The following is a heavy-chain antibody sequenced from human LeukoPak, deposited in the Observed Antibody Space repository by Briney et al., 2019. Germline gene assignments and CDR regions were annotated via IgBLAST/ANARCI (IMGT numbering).Heavy chain of an antibody. Sequence: PGGSLRLSCAASGFTLSDYYMSWIRQAPGKGLEWVSYISSSGSTIYYADSVKGRFTISRDNAKNSLYLQMNSLRAEDTAVYYCAGYCSGGSCYYYYMDVWGKGTTVTVSS. CDR1: GFTLSDYY. CDR2: ISSSGSTI. J-gene: IGHJ6*03. V-gene: IGHV3-11*04. D-gene: IGHD2-15*01. CDR3: AGYCSGGSCYYYYMDV.